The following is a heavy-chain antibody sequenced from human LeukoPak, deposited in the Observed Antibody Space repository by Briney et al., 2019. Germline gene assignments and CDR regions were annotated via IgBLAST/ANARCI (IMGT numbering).Heavy chain of an antibody. CDR3: ARVDDYYGSGSYPDY. Sequence: ASVKVSCKASGYTFTGTYMHWVRQAPGQGLEWMGWINPNSGGTNYAQKFQGRVTMTRDTSISTAYMELSRLRSDDTAVYYCARVDDYYGSGSYPDYWGQGTLVTVSS. CDR1: GYTFTGTY. J-gene: IGHJ4*02. D-gene: IGHD3-10*01. V-gene: IGHV1-2*02. CDR2: INPNSGGT.